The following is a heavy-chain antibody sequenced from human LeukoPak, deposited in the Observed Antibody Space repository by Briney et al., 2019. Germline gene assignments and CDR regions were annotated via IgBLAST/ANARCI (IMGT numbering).Heavy chain of an antibody. V-gene: IGHV3-23*01. Sequence: GGSLRLSCAASGFTFSSYSMNWVRQAPGKGLEWVSAISGSGGSTYYADSVKGRFTISRDNSKNTLYLQMNSLRAEDTAVYYCAKGTYDILTGYYDYWGQGTLVTVSS. J-gene: IGHJ4*02. CDR2: ISGSGGST. CDR1: GFTFSSYS. D-gene: IGHD3-9*01. CDR3: AKGTYDILTGYYDY.